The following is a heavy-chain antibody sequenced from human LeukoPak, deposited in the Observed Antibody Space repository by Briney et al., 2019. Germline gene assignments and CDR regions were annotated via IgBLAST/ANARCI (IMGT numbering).Heavy chain of an antibody. D-gene: IGHD3/OR15-3a*01. CDR1: GGSISSNSYY. CDR3: ARLEAEGLVITH. CDR2: IYYSGST. J-gene: IGHJ4*02. Sequence: SETLSLTCTVSGGSISSNSYYWGWLRQPPGKGLEWLGSIYYSGSTYYNPSLKSRVTISVDTSKNQFSLKLSSVTAADTAVYYCARLEAEGLVITHWGQGTLVTVSS. V-gene: IGHV4-39*01.